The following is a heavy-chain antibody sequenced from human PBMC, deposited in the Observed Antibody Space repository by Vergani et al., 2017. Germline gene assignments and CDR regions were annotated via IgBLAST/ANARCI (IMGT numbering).Heavy chain of an antibody. CDR1: GFTFSSYA. Sequence: EVQLLESGGGLVQPGGSLRLSCAASGFTFSSYAMSWVRQAPGKGLEWVSAISGSDGSTYYADSVKGRFTISRDNSKNTLYLQMNSLRAEDTAVYYCAKVTGRIQLWDEIDYWGQGTLVTVSS. CDR2: ISGSDGST. V-gene: IGHV3-23*01. J-gene: IGHJ4*02. D-gene: IGHD5-18*01. CDR3: AKVTGRIQLWDEIDY.